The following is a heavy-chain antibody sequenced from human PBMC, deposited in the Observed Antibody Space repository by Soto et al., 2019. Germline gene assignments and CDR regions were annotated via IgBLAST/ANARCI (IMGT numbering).Heavy chain of an antibody. CDR1: GFTFSSYG. V-gene: IGHV3-33*01. Sequence: GGSLRLSCAASGFTFSSYGMHWVRQAPGKGLEWVAAIWYDGSNKYYADSVKGRFTISRDNSKNTLYLQMNSLRAEDTAVYYCARGPRPRQPLGDYFDYWGQGTLVTVSS. CDR3: ARGPRPRQPLGDYFDY. D-gene: IGHD7-27*01. J-gene: IGHJ4*02. CDR2: IWYDGSNK.